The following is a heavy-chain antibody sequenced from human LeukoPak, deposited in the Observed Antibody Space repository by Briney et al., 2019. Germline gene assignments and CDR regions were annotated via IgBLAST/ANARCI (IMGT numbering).Heavy chain of an antibody. Sequence: GSLRLSCAASGFTFNSYSMNWVRQTPGKGLEWVSAISGSGNRAYHADSVKGRFTISRDNSKNMLYLQMNSLRAEDTALYYCAKDADISVELVVITSFDSWGQGTLVTVSS. V-gene: IGHV3-23*01. CDR2: ISGSGNRA. J-gene: IGHJ4*02. CDR1: GFTFNSYS. D-gene: IGHD3-22*01. CDR3: AKDADISVELVVITSFDS.